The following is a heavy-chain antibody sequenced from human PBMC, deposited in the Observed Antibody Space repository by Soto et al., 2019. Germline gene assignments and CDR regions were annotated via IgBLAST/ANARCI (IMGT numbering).Heavy chain of an antibody. V-gene: IGHV3-48*03. J-gene: IGHJ6*02. Sequence: GGSLRLPCAVSGFTFSSYEMNWVRQAPGKGLEWVSYIGTSGTTIYYADSVRGRFTISRDNAKNSLYLQMNSLRAEDTAVYYCARDPAIYSGNFDYGLDVWGQGTTVTVSS. CDR1: GFTFSSYE. CDR2: IGTSGTTI. CDR3: ARDPAIYSGNFDYGLDV. D-gene: IGHD4-4*01.